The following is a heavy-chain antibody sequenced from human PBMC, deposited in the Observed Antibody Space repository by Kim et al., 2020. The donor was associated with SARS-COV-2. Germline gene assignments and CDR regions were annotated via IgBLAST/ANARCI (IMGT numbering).Heavy chain of an antibody. CDR2: IYSGGST. CDR1: GFTVSSNY. Sequence: GGSLRLSCAASGFTVSSNYMSWVRQAPGKGLEWVSVIYSGGSTYYADSVKGRFTISRDNSKNTLYLQMNSLRAEDTAVYYCAREHNHSGSYSDWGQGTLVTVSS. CDR3: AREHNHSGSYSD. J-gene: IGHJ4*02. D-gene: IGHD1-26*01. V-gene: IGHV3-53*01.